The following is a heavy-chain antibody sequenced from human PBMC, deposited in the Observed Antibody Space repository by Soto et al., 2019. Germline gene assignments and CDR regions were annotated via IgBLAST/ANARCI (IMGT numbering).Heavy chain of an antibody. Sequence: QVQLVQSGAEVKKPGASVRLSCKASGYTFTGYYMHWVRQAPGQGLEWMGIINPTNGGTAYAQEFQGRVTMTRDTSTTTVYVEVSSLRSEDTAVYFCAREGSRGWAFDYWGQGTLVTVSS. CDR1: GYTFTGYY. J-gene: IGHJ4*02. D-gene: IGHD6-19*01. V-gene: IGHV1-46*01. CDR3: AREGSRGWAFDY. CDR2: INPTNGGT.